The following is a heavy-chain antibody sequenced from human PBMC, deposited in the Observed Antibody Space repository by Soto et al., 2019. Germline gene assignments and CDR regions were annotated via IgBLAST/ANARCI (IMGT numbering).Heavy chain of an antibody. CDR2: INQDGSER. CDR3: AVYGYGVSAAAY. V-gene: IGHV3-7*03. CDR1: LLGFRNDW. J-gene: IGHJ4*02. D-gene: IGHD4-17*01. Sequence: VSMRLSCAGSLLGFRNDWLSWVRQAPGKGLEWVANINQDGSERYYVDSVRGRFTISRDNVENSLYLQLNSLRPEDTAAYYCAVYGYGVSAAAYWGQGTRVTVSS.